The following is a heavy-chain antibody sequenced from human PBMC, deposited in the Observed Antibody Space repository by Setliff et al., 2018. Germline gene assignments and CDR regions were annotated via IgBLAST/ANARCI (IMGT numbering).Heavy chain of an antibody. D-gene: IGHD3-16*01. CDR2: IYHNGNT. V-gene: IGHV4-59*12. CDR3: ARSMIQRNYYCGLDV. CDR1: GGSISPYF. Sequence: SETLSLTCTVSGGSISPYFWSWIRQSPGKGLEWIGYIYHNGNTNFNPSLKTRVTMSVDTSKNQFALKLSSVTAADTAVYYCARSMIQRNYYCGLDVWGQGTTVTVSS. J-gene: IGHJ6*02.